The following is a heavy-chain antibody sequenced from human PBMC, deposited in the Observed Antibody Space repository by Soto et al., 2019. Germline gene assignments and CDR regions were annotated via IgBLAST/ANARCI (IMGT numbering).Heavy chain of an antibody. CDR2: VYTSGST. Sequence: QVQLQESGPGLVKSSETLSLTCTVSGGSIRGYYWSWIRQSPGKGLEWIGYVYTSGSTNYNPSLKSRVTISVDPSKNQFSVKLSSVTAADTAVYFCAGGSGWYLIWGQGTLVTVSS. D-gene: IGHD6-19*01. V-gene: IGHV4-4*08. J-gene: IGHJ4*02. CDR3: AGGSGWYLI. CDR1: GGSIRGYY.